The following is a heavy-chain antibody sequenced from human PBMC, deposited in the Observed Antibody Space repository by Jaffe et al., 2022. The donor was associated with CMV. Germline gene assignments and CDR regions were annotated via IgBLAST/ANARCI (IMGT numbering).Heavy chain of an antibody. J-gene: IGHJ4*02. V-gene: IGHV3-33*01. D-gene: IGHD3-9*01. CDR3: ARAGLIRYFDWLPRG. CDR2: IWYDGSNK. CDR1: GFTFSSYG. Sequence: QVQLVESGGGVVQPGRSLRLSCAASGFTFSSYGMHWVRQAPGKGLEWVAVIWYDGSNKYYADSVKGRFTISRDNSKNTLYLQMNSLRAEDTAVYYCARAGLIRYFDWLPRGWGQGTLVTVSS.